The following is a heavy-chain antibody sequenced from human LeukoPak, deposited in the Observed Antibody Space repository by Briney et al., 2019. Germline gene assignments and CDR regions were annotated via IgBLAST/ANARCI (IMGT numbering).Heavy chain of an antibody. CDR3: ARGPGEYYGSYLYGDYGMDV. CDR1: GGSFSSYY. Sequence: SETLSLTCTVSGGSFSSYYWRWIRQPPGKGLEWIGYIYYSGSTNYNPSLKSRVTISVDTSKNQFSLKLSSVAAAETAVYYCARGPGEYYGSYLYGDYGMDVWGQGTRVTVSS. J-gene: IGHJ6*01. CDR2: IYYSGST. D-gene: IGHD3-10*01. V-gene: IGHV4-59*01.